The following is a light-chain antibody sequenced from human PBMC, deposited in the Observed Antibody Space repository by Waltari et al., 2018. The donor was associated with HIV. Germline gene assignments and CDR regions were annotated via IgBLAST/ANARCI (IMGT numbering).Light chain of an antibody. V-gene: IGLV3-1*01. CDR1: KLGDKY. J-gene: IGLJ2*01. CDR3: QTWDTSTVL. Sequence: SYELTQPPSVSVSPGQTASITCSGDKLGDKYVCWYQQKPGQSPTLVIYQHYKRPSGIPERFSGSSSGNTATLTISGTQAMDEADYYCQTWDTSTVLFGGGTKLTVL. CDR2: QHY.